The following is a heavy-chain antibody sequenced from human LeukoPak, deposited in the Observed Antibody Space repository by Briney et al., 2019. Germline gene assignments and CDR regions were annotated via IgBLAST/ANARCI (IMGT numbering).Heavy chain of an antibody. J-gene: IGHJ4*02. CDR2: IYTSGST. Sequence: PSQTLSLTCTVSGGSISSYYWSWIRQPAGKGLEWIGRIYTSGSTNYNPSLKSRVTMSLDTSKNQFSLKLSSVTAADTAVYYCARGPYYDFWSGPNDGGYFDYWGQGTLVTVSS. CDR1: GGSISSYY. D-gene: IGHD3-3*01. V-gene: IGHV4-4*07. CDR3: ARGPYYDFWSGPNDGGYFDY.